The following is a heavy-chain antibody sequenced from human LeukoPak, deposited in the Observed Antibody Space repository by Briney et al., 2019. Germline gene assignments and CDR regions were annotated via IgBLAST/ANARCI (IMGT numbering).Heavy chain of an antibody. CDR2: IYYSGST. V-gene: IGHV4-59*01. Sequence: SETLSLTCTVSGGSICSYYWSWIRQPPGKGLEWIGYIYYSGSTNYNPSLKSRVTISVDTSKNQFSLKLSSVTAADTAVYYCASSGSYYSPFYYFDYWGQGTLVTVSS. CDR1: GGSICSYY. CDR3: ASSGSYYSPFYYFDY. J-gene: IGHJ4*02. D-gene: IGHD3-10*01.